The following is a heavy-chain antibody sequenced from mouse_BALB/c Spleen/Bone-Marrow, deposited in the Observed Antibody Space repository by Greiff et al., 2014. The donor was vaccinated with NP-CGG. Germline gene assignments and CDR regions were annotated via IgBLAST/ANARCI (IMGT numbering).Heavy chain of an antibody. CDR3: TRGDYDWYFDV. D-gene: IGHD2-4*01. CDR2: IDPSDSYT. CDR1: GYTFTSYW. J-gene: IGHJ1*01. Sequence: QVQLQQSGAELVKPGASVKMSREASGYTFTSYWMHWVKQRPGQGLEWIGVIDPSDSYTSYNQKFKGKATLTVDTSSSTAYMQLSSLTSEDSAVYYCTRGDYDWYFDVWGAGTTVTVSS. V-gene: IGHV1S127*01.